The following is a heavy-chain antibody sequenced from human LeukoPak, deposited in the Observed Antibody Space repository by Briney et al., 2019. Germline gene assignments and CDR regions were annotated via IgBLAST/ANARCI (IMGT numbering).Heavy chain of an antibody. J-gene: IGHJ4*02. CDR3: AGGYSFGFAS. Sequence: GGSLRLSCAASGFTFSSYGMHWVRQAPGKGLEWVAFIRYDGSNKYYVDSVKGRFTISRDNSKNTLYLQMNTLRAEDTAVYYCAGGYSFGFASWGQGTLVAVSP. CDR2: IRYDGSNK. CDR1: GFTFSSYG. D-gene: IGHD5-18*01. V-gene: IGHV3-30*02.